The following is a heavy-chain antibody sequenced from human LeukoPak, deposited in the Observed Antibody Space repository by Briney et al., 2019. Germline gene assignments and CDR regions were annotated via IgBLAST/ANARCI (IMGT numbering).Heavy chain of an antibody. Sequence: AGGSQRLSCAASGFTFSSYAMSWVRQAPGKGLEWVSAISGSGGSTYYADSVKGRFTISRDNAKNSLYLQMNSLRAEDTAVYYCAREIAAAGSYYFDYWGQGTLVTVSS. J-gene: IGHJ4*02. CDR2: ISGSGGST. CDR3: AREIAAAGSYYFDY. CDR1: GFTFSSYA. D-gene: IGHD6-13*01. V-gene: IGHV3-23*01.